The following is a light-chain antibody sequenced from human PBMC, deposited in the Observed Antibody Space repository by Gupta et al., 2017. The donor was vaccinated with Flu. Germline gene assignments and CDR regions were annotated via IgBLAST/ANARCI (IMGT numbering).Light chain of an antibody. CDR1: SRDVGGYDF. Sequence: QSALTQPPSASGSPGATVTISCTGTSRDVGGYDFVSWYQQLPGKAPKLMIYEVTKRPSGVPERFSGSKSGNTASLTVAGLQAEDEADYYCSSYAGTNNYILFGGGTKLTVL. J-gene: IGLJ2*01. CDR2: EVT. CDR3: SSYAGTNNYIL. V-gene: IGLV2-8*01.